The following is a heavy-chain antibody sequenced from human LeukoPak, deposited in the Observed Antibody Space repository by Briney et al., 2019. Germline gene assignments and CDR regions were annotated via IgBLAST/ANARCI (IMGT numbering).Heavy chain of an antibody. D-gene: IGHD3-3*01. Sequence: SETLSLTCSVPGDSIGNHYWTWIRQPPGGGLEWIGYIFQSRSTNYNRSLKSRVTISVDSSKRQFSLRLTSVTAADSAVYYCARGVYDFWTGFPSRLDVWGEGTSVTVSS. CDR1: GDSIGNHY. V-gene: IGHV4-59*11. J-gene: IGHJ6*04. CDR2: IFQSRST. CDR3: ARGVYDFWTGFPSRLDV.